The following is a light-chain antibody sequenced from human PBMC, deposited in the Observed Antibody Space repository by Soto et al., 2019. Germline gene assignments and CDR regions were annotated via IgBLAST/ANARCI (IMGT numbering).Light chain of an antibody. J-gene: IGLJ2*01. CDR3: SSYAGRSVV. CDR2: EVS. Sequence: QSALTQPPSASGSPGQSVTISCTGTSSDVGGYNYVSWYQQHPGKAPKLMIYEVSKRPSGVPDRFSGSKSGNTASLTVSGLQAEDAADYYCSSYAGRSVVFGGGTKVTVL. V-gene: IGLV2-8*01. CDR1: SSDVGGYNY.